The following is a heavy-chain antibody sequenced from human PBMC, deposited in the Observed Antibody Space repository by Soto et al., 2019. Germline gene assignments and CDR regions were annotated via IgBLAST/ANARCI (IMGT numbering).Heavy chain of an antibody. D-gene: IGHD3-22*01. CDR3: ARGQGYYDSSGYYYDLFDY. V-gene: IGHV4-34*01. J-gene: IGHJ4*02. Sequence: SETLSLTCAVYGGSFSGYYWSWIRQPPGKGLEWIGEINHSGSTNYNPSLKSRVTISVDTSKNQFSLKLSSVTAADTAVYYCARGQGYYDSSGYYYDLFDYWGQGTLVTVSS. CDR1: GGSFSGYY. CDR2: INHSGST.